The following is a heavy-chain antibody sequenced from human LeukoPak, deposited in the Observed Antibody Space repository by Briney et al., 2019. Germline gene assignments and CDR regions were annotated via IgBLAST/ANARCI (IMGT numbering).Heavy chain of an antibody. J-gene: IGHJ4*02. CDR2: ISGSGGST. CDR3: AKAGYSSSWYWGGFDY. CDR1: GYTFSDAW. V-gene: IGHV3-23*01. Sequence: GGSLRLSCVGSGYTFSDAWMSWVRQAPGKGLEWVSAISGSGGSTYYADSVKGRFTISRDNSKNTLYLQMNSLRAEDTAVYYCAKAGYSSSWYWGGFDYWGQGTLVTVSS. D-gene: IGHD6-13*01.